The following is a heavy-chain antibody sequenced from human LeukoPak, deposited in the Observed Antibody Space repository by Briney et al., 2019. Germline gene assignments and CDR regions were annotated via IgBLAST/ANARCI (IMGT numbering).Heavy chain of an antibody. J-gene: IGHJ6*04. V-gene: IGHV3-21*01. D-gene: IGHD4-17*01. Sequence: GGSLRLSCAASGFTLSTYSMNWVRQAPGMGLEWVSSITSSSSYYADSVKGRFTISRDNAKNSLFLQMNSLRAEDTAVYFCARDPDPHDYGDYEEGFWYYYAMDVWGKGATVTVSS. CDR3: ARDPDPHDYGDYEEGFWYYYAMDV. CDR2: ITSSSSY. CDR1: GFTLSTYS.